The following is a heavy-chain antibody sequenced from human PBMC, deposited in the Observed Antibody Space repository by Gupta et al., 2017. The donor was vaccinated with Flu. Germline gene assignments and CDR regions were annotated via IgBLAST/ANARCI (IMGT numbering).Heavy chain of an antibody. D-gene: IGHD1-1*01. CDR3: AKDRVQRSSGYGMDA. J-gene: IGHJ6*02. CDR1: GFAFSNFG. Sequence: QVQLVESGGGVVQPGGSLRLSCTASGFAFSNFGIDWVRQAPGKGLEWVTIISYDGSNENYADSVRGRFTMSRDNSRNTLYLQMNGLRSEDTAVYYCAKDRVQRSSGYGMDAWGQGTTVTVSS. V-gene: IGHV3-30*18. CDR2: ISYDGSNE.